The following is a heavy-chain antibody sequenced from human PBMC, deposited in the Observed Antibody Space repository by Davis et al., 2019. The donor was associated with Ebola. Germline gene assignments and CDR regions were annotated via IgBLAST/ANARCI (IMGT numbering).Heavy chain of an antibody. V-gene: IGHV3-33*01. CDR3: ASEGPRGAYYYGMDV. Sequence: PGGSLRLSCAASGFTFSSYGMHWVRQAPGKGLEWVAVIWYDGSNKYYADSVKGRFTISRDNSKNTLYLQMNSLRAEDTAVYYCASEGPRGAYYYGMDVWGQGTTVTVSS. J-gene: IGHJ6*02. D-gene: IGHD3-10*01. CDR2: IWYDGSNK. CDR1: GFTFSSYG.